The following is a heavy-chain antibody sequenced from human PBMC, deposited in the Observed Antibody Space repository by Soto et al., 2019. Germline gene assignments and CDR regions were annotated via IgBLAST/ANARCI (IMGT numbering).Heavy chain of an antibody. V-gene: IGHV3-23*01. CDR2: KSGTGYTT. J-gene: IGHJ3*02. Sequence: EMQLLESGGNLVQPGGSLRLSCAASGFTFRFAMSWVRQAPGKGLEWVSSKSGTGYTTYYADSVKGRFTISRDNSNNTLYLQMRSLRAEDTALYYCAKEGHYDASGLDALDIWGQGTMVTVFS. CDR3: AKEGHYDASGLDALDI. CDR1: GFTFRFA. D-gene: IGHD3-22*01.